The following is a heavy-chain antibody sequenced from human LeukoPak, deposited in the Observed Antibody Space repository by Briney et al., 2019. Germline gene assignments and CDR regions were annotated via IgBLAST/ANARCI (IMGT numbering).Heavy chain of an antibody. V-gene: IGHV4-34*01. CDR3: ARRAVTTGENYFDY. CDR2: INHSGST. Sequence: PSETLSLTCAVYGGSFSGYHWRWIRQPPGKGLEWIGEINHSGSTNYNPSLKSRVPISVDTSKNQFSLKLSSVTAADTAVYYCARRAVTTGENYFDYWGQGTLVTVSS. J-gene: IGHJ4*02. CDR1: GGSFSGYH. D-gene: IGHD4-17*01.